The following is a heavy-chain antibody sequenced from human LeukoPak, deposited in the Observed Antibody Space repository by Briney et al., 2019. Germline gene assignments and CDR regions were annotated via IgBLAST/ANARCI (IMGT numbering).Heavy chain of an antibody. CDR2: IRNSGGRT. CDR3: AKSYNGYESKPDY. J-gene: IGHJ4*02. CDR1: GFTFSSYA. V-gene: IGHV3-23*01. Sequence: PGGSLRLSCEASGFTFSSYAMSWVRQAPGKGLEWVSSIRNSGGRTFYTDSVKGRFTISRDNSKITLYLQMNSLRAEDTAVYYCAKSYNGYESKPDYWGQGTLVTVSS. D-gene: IGHD5-12*01.